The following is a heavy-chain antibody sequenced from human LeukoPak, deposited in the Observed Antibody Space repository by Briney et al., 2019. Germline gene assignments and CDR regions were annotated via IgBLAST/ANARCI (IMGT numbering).Heavy chain of an antibody. CDR1: GGSISSYY. Sequence: SETLSLTCTVSGGSISSYYWSWIRQPPGKGLEWIGYIYYSGSTNYNPSLKSRVTMSVDTSKNQFSLKLSSVTAADTAVYYCARELWSGYSLWGQGTLVTVSS. V-gene: IGHV4-59*01. CDR2: IYYSGST. CDR3: ARELWSGYSL. J-gene: IGHJ4*02. D-gene: IGHD3-3*01.